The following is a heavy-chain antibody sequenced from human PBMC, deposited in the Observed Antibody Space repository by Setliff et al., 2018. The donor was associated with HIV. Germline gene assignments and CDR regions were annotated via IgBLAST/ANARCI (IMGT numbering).Heavy chain of an antibody. D-gene: IGHD2-15*01. CDR2: VYTSGST. V-gene: IGHV4-4*07. Sequence: PSETLSLTCYVTDDPISSYYWSWIRQPAGKRLEWIGRVYTSGSTIYNPSLRSRVTMSVDTSKSQFSLKLNSVAAADTAVYYCARVFPPIRGAPFGTPPGAFDIWGQGTMVTVSS. CDR3: ARVFPPIRGAPFGTPPGAFDI. CDR1: DDPISSYY. J-gene: IGHJ3*02.